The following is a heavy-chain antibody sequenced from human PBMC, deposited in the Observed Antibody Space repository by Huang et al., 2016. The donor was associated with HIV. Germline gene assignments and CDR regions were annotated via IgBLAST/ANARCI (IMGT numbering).Heavy chain of an antibody. CDR2: VNPSGGGA. CDR3: AREGITPSGTEVSGFDF. CDR1: GFSILIYY. Sequence: QVQLVQSGAEVKKHGASVTISCKASGFSILIYYIHWVRQDPGQGLEWMGRVNPSGGGADYAQKFKGRVTMTRDTSTRTLYMELSSLRSEDTAVDYCAREGITPSGTEVSGFDFWGQGTPVSVSS. D-gene: IGHD6-13*01. J-gene: IGHJ5*01. V-gene: IGHV1-46*03.